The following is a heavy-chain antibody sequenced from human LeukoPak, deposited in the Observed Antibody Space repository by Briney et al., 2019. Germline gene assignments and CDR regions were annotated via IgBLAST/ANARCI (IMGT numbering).Heavy chain of an antibody. CDR3: ARSHGGILTGSNWYFDL. D-gene: IGHD3-9*01. CDR2: INPSGGST. V-gene: IGHV1-46*01. J-gene: IGHJ2*01. Sequence: ASVKVSCKASGYTFTSYYMHWVRQAPGQGLEWMGMINPSGGSTSYAQKFQGRVTMTRDTSTSTVYMELSSLRSEDTAVYYCARSHGGILTGSNWYFDLWGRGTLVTVSS. CDR1: GYTFTSYY.